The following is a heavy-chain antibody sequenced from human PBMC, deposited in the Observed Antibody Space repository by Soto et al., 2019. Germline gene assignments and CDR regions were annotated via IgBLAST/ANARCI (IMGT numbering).Heavy chain of an antibody. V-gene: IGHV2-70*04. D-gene: IGHD2-15*01. Sequence: LTLTCTFSGFSFTTSEMRVGWIRQPPGKALEWLARIDWDDDKFYITSLKTRLTISKDTSKNLVVLTMNNIDPVDTATYYCAYIEVSGSAFDIWGQGTMVT. CDR2: IDWDDDK. J-gene: IGHJ3*02. CDR3: AYIEVSGSAFDI. CDR1: GFSFTTSEMR.